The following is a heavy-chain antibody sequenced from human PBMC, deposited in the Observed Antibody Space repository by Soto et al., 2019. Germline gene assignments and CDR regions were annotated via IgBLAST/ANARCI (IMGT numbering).Heavy chain of an antibody. V-gene: IGHV4-34*01. D-gene: IGHD3-9*01. CDR2: INHSGST. Sequence: SETLSLTCAVYGGSFSGYYWSWIRQPPGKGLEWIGEINHSGSTNYNPSLKSRVTISVDTSKNQFSLKLSSVTAADTAVYYCARDRRDDILTGQASYYYYYGMDVWGQGTTVTVSS. CDR1: GGSFSGYY. CDR3: ARDRRDDILTGQASYYYYYGMDV. J-gene: IGHJ6*02.